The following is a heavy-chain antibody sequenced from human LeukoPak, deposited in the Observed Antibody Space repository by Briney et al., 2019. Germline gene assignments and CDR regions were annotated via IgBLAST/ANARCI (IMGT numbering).Heavy chain of an antibody. V-gene: IGHV1-8*01. D-gene: IGHD1-26*01. J-gene: IGHJ6*02. CDR2: MNPNSGNT. Sequence: GASVKVSFKASGYTFTSYDINWVRQATGQGLEWMGWMNPNSGNTGYAQKFQGRVTMTRNTSISTAYMELSSLRSEDTAVYYCARGTGATYYYYYGMDVWGQGTTVTVSS. CDR1: GYTFTSYD. CDR3: ARGTGATYYYYYGMDV.